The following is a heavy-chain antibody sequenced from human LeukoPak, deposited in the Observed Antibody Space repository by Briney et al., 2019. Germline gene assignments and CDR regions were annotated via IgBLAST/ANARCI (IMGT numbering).Heavy chain of an antibody. CDR3: AREIFDSYYYYYYGMDV. Sequence: ASVKVSCKASGYTFTGYYMHWVRQAPGRGLEWMGWINPNSGGTNYAQKFQGRVTMTRDTSISTAYMELSRLRSDDTAVYYCAREIFDSYYYYYYGMDVWGQGTTVTVSS. D-gene: IGHD3-9*01. CDR1: GYTFTGYY. CDR2: INPNSGGT. V-gene: IGHV1-2*02. J-gene: IGHJ6*02.